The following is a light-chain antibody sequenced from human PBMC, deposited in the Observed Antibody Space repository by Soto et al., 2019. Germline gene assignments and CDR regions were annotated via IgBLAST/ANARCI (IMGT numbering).Light chain of an antibody. J-gene: IGLJ1*01. Sequence: QSALTQPASVSGSPGQSITISCTGTSSDVGGYNHVAWYQQYPGKAPKLIIFEVSDRPSGISNRFSGSKSANTASLSISGLQAEDEADYYCATWNDGVFVFGIGTKLTVL. V-gene: IGLV2-14*01. CDR2: EVS. CDR1: SSDVGGYNH. CDR3: ATWNDGVFV.